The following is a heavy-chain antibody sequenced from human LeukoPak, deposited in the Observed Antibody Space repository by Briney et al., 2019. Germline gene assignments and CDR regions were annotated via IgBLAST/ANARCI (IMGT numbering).Heavy chain of an antibody. D-gene: IGHD3-22*01. V-gene: IGHV1-2*02. J-gene: IGHJ3*02. CDR3: ARVSFIYYDSSGPSDAFDI. Sequence: GASVKVSCKASGYTFTGYYMHWVRQAPGQGLEWMGWINPNSGGTNYAQKFQGRVTMTRDTSISTAYMELSRLRSDDTAVYYCARVSFIYYDSSGPSDAFDIWGQGTMVTVSS. CDR1: GYTFTGYY. CDR2: INPNSGGT.